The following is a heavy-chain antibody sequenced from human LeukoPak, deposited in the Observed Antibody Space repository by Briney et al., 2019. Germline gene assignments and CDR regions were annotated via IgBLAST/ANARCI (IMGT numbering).Heavy chain of an antibody. J-gene: IGHJ6*03. V-gene: IGHV6-1*01. Sequence: SQTLSLTCAISGDSVSSNSAAWNWIRQSPSRGLEWLGRTYYRSKWYNDYAVSVKSRITINPDTSKNQFSLQLNSVTPEDTAVYYCARGVDGSSWFPPYYYYYTDVWGKGTTVTVSS. D-gene: IGHD6-13*01. CDR2: TYYRSKWYN. CDR1: GDSVSSNSAA. CDR3: ARGVDGSSWFPPYYYYYTDV.